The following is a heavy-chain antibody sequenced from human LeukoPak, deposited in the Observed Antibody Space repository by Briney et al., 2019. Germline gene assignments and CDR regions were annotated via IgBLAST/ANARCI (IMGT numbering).Heavy chain of an antibody. V-gene: IGHV1-8*03. Sequence: SVKVSCKASGYTFTSYDINWVRQATGQGLEWMGWMNPNSGNTGYAQKFQGRLTITRNTSISTAYMELSSLRSEDTAVYYCARSVQYQLLDFDYWGQGTLVTVSS. D-gene: IGHD2-2*01. J-gene: IGHJ4*02. CDR2: MNPNSGNT. CDR3: ARSVQYQLLDFDY. CDR1: GYTFTSYD.